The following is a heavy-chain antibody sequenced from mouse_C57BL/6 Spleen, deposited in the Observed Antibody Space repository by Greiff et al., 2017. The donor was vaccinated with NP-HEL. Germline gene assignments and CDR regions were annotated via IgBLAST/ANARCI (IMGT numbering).Heavy chain of an antibody. J-gene: IGHJ2*01. D-gene: IGHD2-3*01. CDR1: GYTFTSYW. Sequence: QVQLQQPGAELVRPGSSVKLSCKASGYTFTSYWMHWVKQRPIQGLEWIGNIDPSDSETHYNQKFKDKATLTVDKSSSTAYMQLSSLTSEDSAVYYCARSGDGYYGWYFDYWGQGTTLTVSS. CDR3: ARSGDGYYGWYFDY. CDR2: IDPSDSET. V-gene: IGHV1-52*01.